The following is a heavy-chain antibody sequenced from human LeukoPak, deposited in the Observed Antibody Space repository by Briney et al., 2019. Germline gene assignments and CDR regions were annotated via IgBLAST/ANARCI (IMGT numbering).Heavy chain of an antibody. CDR2: IIPIFGTA. Sequence: ASVKVSCKASGGTFSSYAISWVRQAPGQGLEWMGGIIPIFGTANYAQKFQGRVTITTDESTSTAYMELSSLRSEDTAVYYCARAGDSSGYYFPYDWFDPWGQGTLVTVSS. CDR3: ARAGDSSGYYFPYDWFDP. CDR1: GGTFSSYA. J-gene: IGHJ5*02. V-gene: IGHV1-69*05. D-gene: IGHD3-22*01.